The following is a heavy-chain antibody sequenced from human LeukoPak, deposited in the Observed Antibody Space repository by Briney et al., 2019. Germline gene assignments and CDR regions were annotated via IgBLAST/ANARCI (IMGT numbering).Heavy chain of an antibody. CDR3: ASYYDSSGYPFDY. CDR1: GFTFSSYA. Sequence: GGSLRLSCAASGFTFSSYAMHWVRQAPGKGLEWVAVISYDGSNKYYADSVKGRFTISRDNSKNTLYLQMNSLRAEDTAVYYCASYYDSSGYPFDYWGQGTLVTVSS. D-gene: IGHD3-22*01. CDR2: ISYDGSNK. J-gene: IGHJ4*02. V-gene: IGHV3-30-3*01.